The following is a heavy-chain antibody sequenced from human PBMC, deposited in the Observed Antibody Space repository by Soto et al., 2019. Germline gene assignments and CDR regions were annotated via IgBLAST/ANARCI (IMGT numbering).Heavy chain of an antibody. CDR2: FSGTDDRT. D-gene: IGHD6-19*01. CDR1: GFTFRSYA. J-gene: IGHJ4*02. V-gene: IGHV3-23*01. CDR3: ARRSSGQQFDY. Sequence: GGSLRLSCIASGFTFRSYAMAWVRQAPGKGLDWVAAFSGTDDRTHYGDSVRGRFTISRDNSKNTVFLQMNSLRMEDTAIYHCARRSSGQQFDYWGQGILVTVSS.